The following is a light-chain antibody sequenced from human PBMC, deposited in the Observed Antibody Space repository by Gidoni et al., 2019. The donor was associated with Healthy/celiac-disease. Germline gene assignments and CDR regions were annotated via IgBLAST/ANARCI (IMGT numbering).Light chain of an antibody. CDR3: QQRSNWPRT. CDR2: GAS. Sequence: EIVLTQSPATLSLPPGERATLSCRASQSVSSYLAWYQQKPGQAPRLLIYGASNRATGIPARFSGSGSGTDFTLTISSLEPEDFAVYYCQQRSNWPRTFGQGTKVEIK. CDR1: QSVSSY. J-gene: IGKJ1*01. V-gene: IGKV3-11*01.